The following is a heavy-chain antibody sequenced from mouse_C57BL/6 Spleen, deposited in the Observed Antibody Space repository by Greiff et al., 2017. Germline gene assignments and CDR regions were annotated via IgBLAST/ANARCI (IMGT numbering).Heavy chain of an antibody. D-gene: IGHD1-1*01. CDR1: GYTFTSYW. V-gene: IGHV1-55*01. CDR2: IYPGSGST. J-gene: IGHJ2*01. Sequence: QVQLQQPGAELVKPGASVKMSCKASGYTFTSYWLTWVKQRPGQGLEWIGDIYPGSGSTNYNEKFKSKATLAVDTSSSTAYMQLSSLTSEDSAVYYCARSGYGSSPAAADWGQGTTLTVSS. CDR3: ARSGYGSSPAAAD.